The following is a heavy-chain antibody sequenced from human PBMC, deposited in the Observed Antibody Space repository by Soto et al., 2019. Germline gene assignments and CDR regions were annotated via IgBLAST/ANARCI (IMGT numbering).Heavy chain of an antibody. CDR3: ARGVSAAAVDY. J-gene: IGHJ4*02. D-gene: IGHD6-13*01. CDR1: GGSISSSSYY. CDR2: IYYSGST. Sequence: QLQLQESGPGLVKPSETLSLTCTVSGGSISSSSYYWGWIRQPPGKGLEWIGSIYYSGSTYYNPSLKSRVTISVDTSKNQFSLKLSSVTAADTAVYYCARGVSAAAVDYWGQGTLVTVSS. V-gene: IGHV4-39*01.